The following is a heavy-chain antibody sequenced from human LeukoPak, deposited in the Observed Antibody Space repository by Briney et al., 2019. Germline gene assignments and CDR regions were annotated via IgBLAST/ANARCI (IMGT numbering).Heavy chain of an antibody. CDR3: ARMFRSSWYINWFDP. V-gene: IGHV4-39*01. J-gene: IGHJ5*02. D-gene: IGHD6-13*01. CDR2: IHYSGST. CDR1: GGSISYSSYY. Sequence: SETLSLTCTVSGGSISYSSYYWGWIRQPPGKGLEWIGSIHYSGSTYYNPSLKSRVTISVDASKNQFSLKLTSVTAADTAMYYCARMFRSSWYINWFDPWGQGTLVTVSS.